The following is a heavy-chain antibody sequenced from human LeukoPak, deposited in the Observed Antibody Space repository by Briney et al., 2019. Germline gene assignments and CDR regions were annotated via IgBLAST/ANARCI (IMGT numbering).Heavy chain of an antibody. CDR3: AKDNRRHYTSGPNPDSLH. CDR1: GFIFNNYA. D-gene: IGHD6-19*01. CDR2: ISWNSGSV. Sequence: GGSLRLSCAGSGFIFNNYAMHWVRQPPGKGLEWVSGISWNSGSVDYADTVKGRFTISRDNAKNSLYLQMNSLRVEDTAFYYCAKDNRRHYTSGPNPDSLHWGQGALVTVSS. V-gene: IGHV3-9*01. J-gene: IGHJ4*02.